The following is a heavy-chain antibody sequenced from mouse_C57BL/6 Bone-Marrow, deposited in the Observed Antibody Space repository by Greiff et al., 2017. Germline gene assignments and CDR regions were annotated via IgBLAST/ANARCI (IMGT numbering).Heavy chain of an antibody. D-gene: IGHD2-1*01. CDR2: IDPSDSYT. J-gene: IGHJ4*01. V-gene: IGHV1-69*01. CDR3: ARDGYGSAGAMDY. Sequence: QVQLQQPGAELVMPGASVKLSCKASGYTFTSYWMHWVKQRPGQGLEWIGEIDPSDSYTNYNQKFKGKSTLTVDKSSSTAYMQLSSLTSEDSAVYYCARDGYGSAGAMDYWGQGTSVTVSS. CDR1: GYTFTSYW.